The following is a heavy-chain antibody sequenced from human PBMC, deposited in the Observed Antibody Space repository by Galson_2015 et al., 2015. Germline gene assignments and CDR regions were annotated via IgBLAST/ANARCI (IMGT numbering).Heavy chain of an antibody. CDR3: ARGYCSSTCCYQELYYYYGMDV. CDR2: INTNTGNP. Sequence: SVKVSCKASGYTFTSYAMNWVRQAPGQGLEWMGWINTNTGNPTYAQGFTGRFVFSLDTSVSTAYLQISSLKAEDTAVYYCARGYCSSTCCYQELYYYYGMDVWGQGTTVAVSS. J-gene: IGHJ6*02. CDR1: GYTFTSYA. V-gene: IGHV7-4-1*02. D-gene: IGHD2-2*01.